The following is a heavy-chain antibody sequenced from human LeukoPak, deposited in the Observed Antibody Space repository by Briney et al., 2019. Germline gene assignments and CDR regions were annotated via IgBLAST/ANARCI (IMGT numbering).Heavy chain of an antibody. Sequence: GGSLRLSCAASGFTFSSYAMHWVRQAPGKGLEWVSSISSSSSYIYYADSVKGRFTISRDNAKNSLYLQMNSLRAEDTAVYYCARDLTVVTANDAFDIWGQGTMVTVSS. CDR3: ARDLTVVTANDAFDI. CDR1: GFTFSSYA. J-gene: IGHJ3*02. CDR2: ISSSSSYI. V-gene: IGHV3-21*04. D-gene: IGHD2-21*02.